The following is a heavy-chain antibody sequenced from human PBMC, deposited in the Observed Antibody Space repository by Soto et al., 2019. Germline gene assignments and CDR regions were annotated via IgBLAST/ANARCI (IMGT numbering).Heavy chain of an antibody. Sequence: ASVKVSCKASGYTFNFYGITSVRQAPGQGLEWMGWISGFNGNTNYAADLQGRVTMTTDTSTSTAYIELRGLRSVDTAVYYCARIGVSSGHESPDFDSWGQGTLVTVSS. D-gene: IGHD3-16*01. J-gene: IGHJ4*02. CDR1: GYTFNFYG. CDR3: ARIGVSSGHESPDFDS. V-gene: IGHV1-18*01. CDR2: ISGFNGNT.